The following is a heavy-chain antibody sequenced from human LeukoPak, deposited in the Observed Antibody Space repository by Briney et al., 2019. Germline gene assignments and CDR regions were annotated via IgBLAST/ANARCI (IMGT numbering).Heavy chain of an antibody. J-gene: IGHJ4*02. D-gene: IGHD6-6*01. CDR3: ARGTGSGSYLLDY. CDR1: GFTFDDYA. CDR2: ISGPGSVT. Sequence: PGGSLRLSCAGSGFTFDDYAMHWIRQPPGKGLQWVSLISGPGSVTLQADSVKGRFTLSRENSKNSLYLQMSSLRTEDTALYYCARGTGSGSYLLDYWGQGTLVTVSS. V-gene: IGHV3-43*02.